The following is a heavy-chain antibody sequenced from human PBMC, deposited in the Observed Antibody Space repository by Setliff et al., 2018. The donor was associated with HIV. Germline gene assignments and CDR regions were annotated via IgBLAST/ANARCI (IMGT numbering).Heavy chain of an antibody. CDR2: INAGDGNT. D-gene: IGHD3-16*02. CDR1: GYIFSNFA. J-gene: IGHJ4*02. CDR3: ARDGAFVWGTYRYQGFDH. V-gene: IGHV1-3*01. Sequence: ASVKVSCKASGYIFSNFAMHWVRQVPGPRLEWMGWINAGDGNTKYSQNIQGRASITRDTSATTVYMELSRLRSEDTAVYYCARDGAFVWGTYRYQGFDHWGQGTLVTVSS.